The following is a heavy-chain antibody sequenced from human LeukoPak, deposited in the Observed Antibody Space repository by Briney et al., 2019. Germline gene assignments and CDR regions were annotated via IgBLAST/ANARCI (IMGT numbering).Heavy chain of an antibody. CDR2: IYYSRST. CDR3: ARGLSMIVVVVHDWYFDL. CDR1: GGSISSSSYY. D-gene: IGHD3-22*01. V-gene: IGHV4-39*01. Sequence: SETLSLTCTVSGGSISSSSYYWGWIRQPPGKGLEWIGNIYYSRSTHYSPSLKSRVTITVDTSKNQFSLKLSSVTAADTAVYYCARGLSMIVVVVHDWYFDLWGRGTLVTVSS. J-gene: IGHJ2*01.